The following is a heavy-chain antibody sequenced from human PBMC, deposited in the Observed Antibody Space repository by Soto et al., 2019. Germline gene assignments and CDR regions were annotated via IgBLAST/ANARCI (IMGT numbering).Heavy chain of an antibody. CDR3: AREGYSYGINWFDX. V-gene: IGHV4-30-2*01. CDR1: GGSISSGGYS. Sequence: SETLSLTCAVSGGSISSGGYSWSWIRQPPGKGLEWIGYIYHSGSTYYNPSLKSRVTISVDRSKKQFSLKLSSVTAAETAVYYCAREGYSYGINWFDXWGQGTLVTVSX. J-gene: IGHJ5*02. D-gene: IGHD5-18*01. CDR2: IYHSGST.